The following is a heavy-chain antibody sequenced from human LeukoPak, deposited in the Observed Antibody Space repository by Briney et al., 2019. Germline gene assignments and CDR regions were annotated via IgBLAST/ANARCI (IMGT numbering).Heavy chain of an antibody. D-gene: IGHD3-22*01. J-gene: IGHJ4*02. CDR1: GGSISSYC. Sequence: SETLSLTCTVYGGSISSYCWSWIRQPPGKGLEWIGYIYYSGSTNYNPSLKSRVTISVDTSKNQFSLKLSSVTAADTAVYYCARVGYDSSGRTSPNTFDYWGQGTVVTVSS. CDR3: ARVGYDSSGRTSPNTFDY. CDR2: IYYSGST. V-gene: IGHV4-59*01.